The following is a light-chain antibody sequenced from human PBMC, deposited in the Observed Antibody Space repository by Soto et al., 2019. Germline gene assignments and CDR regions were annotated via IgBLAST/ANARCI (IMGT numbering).Light chain of an antibody. J-gene: IGKJ1*01. V-gene: IGKV3-20*01. CDR3: QQYGSSPLWT. Sequence: EIVLTQSPGTLSLSPGERATLSCRASQSVSSSYLAWYQQKPGQAPRLLIYGASSRATGIPDRFNGSGSGTDFTLTISRLEPEDFAVYYCQQYGSSPLWTFGQGTKVEIK. CDR1: QSVSSSY. CDR2: GAS.